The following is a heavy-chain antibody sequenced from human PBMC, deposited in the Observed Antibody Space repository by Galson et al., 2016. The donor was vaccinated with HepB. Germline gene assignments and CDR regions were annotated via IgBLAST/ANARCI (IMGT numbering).Heavy chain of an antibody. J-gene: IGHJ4*02. CDR2: IYYSGST. CDR3: ARRTSSWYYFDY. CDR1: GGSISVGGYY. V-gene: IGHV4-31*03. D-gene: IGHD2-2*01. Sequence: TLSLTCIVSGGSISVGGYYWSWIRQHPGKGLEWIGYIYYSGSTYYNPSLKSRVTISVDTSKNQFSLKLSSVTAADTAVYYCARRTSSWYYFDYWGQGTLVTVSS.